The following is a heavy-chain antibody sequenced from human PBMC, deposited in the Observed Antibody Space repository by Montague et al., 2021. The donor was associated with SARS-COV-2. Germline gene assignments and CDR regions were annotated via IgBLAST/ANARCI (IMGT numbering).Heavy chain of an antibody. J-gene: IGHJ4*02. D-gene: IGHD6-19*01. CDR3: ARDIAVAGLFDY. CDR1: GGSISSGSYY. V-gene: IGHV4-61*02. Sequence: TLSLTCTVSGGSISSGSYYWSWIRQPAGKGLEWIGRISISGSTNYXXXLKSRATISVDTSKNQFSLKLSSVTAADTAVYYCARDIAVAGLFDYWGQGTLVTVSS. CDR2: ISISGST.